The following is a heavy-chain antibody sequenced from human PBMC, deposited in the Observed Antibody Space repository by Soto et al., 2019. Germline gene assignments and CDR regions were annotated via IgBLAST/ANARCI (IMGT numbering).Heavy chain of an antibody. V-gene: IGHV1-69*06. CDR3: ASGYDYVWGSYPTLDY. CDR2: IIPIFGTA. J-gene: IGHJ4*02. CDR1: GGTFSSYA. Sequence: QVQLVQSGAEVKKPGSSVKVSCKASGGTFSSYAISWVRQAPGQGLDWMGGIIPIFGTANYAQKFQGRVTITADKSTSTAYMELSSLRSEDTAVYYCASGYDYVWGSYPTLDYWGQGTLVTVSS. D-gene: IGHD3-16*02.